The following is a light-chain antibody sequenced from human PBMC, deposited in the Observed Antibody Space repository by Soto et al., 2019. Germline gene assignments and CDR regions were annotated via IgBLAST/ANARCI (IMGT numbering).Light chain of an antibody. CDR3: QQYNSWLWT. J-gene: IGKJ1*01. Sequence: EIVLTQSPATLSVSPGEGATLSCRASQSFSSKLAWYQQKTGQAPRLLIYGASTRATGIPARFSGSGSGTEFTLIISSLQSEDSAVYYCQQYNSWLWTFGQGTKVDIK. CDR1: QSFSSK. CDR2: GAS. V-gene: IGKV3-15*01.